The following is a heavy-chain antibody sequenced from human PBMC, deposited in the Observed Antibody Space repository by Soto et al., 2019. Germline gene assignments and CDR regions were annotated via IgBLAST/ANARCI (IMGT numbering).Heavy chain of an antibody. CDR3: ARVDGYFFFFDN. CDR1: GASINSYY. J-gene: IGHJ4*02. V-gene: IGHV4-59*01. D-gene: IGHD3-22*01. Sequence: PSETLSLTCTVSGASINSYYWSWIRQAPGMGLEWIGYIYYTGSTNYNPSLESRVTISVDRSRNQFSLELSSVTAADTAVYYCARVDGYFFFFDNWGQGTQVT. CDR2: IYYTGST.